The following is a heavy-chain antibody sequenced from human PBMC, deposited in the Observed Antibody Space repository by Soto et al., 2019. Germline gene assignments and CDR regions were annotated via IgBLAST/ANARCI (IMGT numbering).Heavy chain of an antibody. CDR3: ARLAVAGTFYYGMAV. J-gene: IGHJ6*02. D-gene: IGHD6-19*01. CDR1: GFTFSSYS. Sequence: EVQLVESGGGLVQPGGSLRLSCAASGFTFSSYSMNWVRQAPGKGLEWVSYISSSSSTIYYSDSVKGRFTISRDNATNSLYLQMNSLRDEDTAVYYCARLAVAGTFYYGMAVWGQGTTVTVSS. CDR2: ISSSSSTI. V-gene: IGHV3-48*02.